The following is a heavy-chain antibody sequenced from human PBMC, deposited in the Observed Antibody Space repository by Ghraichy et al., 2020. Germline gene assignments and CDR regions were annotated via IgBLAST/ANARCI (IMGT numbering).Heavy chain of an antibody. J-gene: IGHJ3*02. CDR3: TTEIVVVPAAAFDI. CDR1: GFTFSNAW. D-gene: IGHD2-2*01. Sequence: GGSLRLSCAASGFTFSNAWMSWVRQAPGKGLEWVGRIKSKTDGGTTDYAAPVKGRFTISRDDSKNTLYLQMNSLKTEDTAVYYCTTEIVVVPAAAFDIWGQGTMVTVSS. V-gene: IGHV3-15*01. CDR2: IKSKTDGGTT.